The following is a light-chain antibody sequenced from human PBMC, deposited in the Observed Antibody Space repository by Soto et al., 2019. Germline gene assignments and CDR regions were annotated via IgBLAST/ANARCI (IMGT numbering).Light chain of an antibody. CDR2: GAS. Sequence: EIVLTQSPGTLSLSPGERATLSCRASQSVSSSYLAWYQQKPGQAPRLLIYGASSRATGIPDRFSGSGSGTVFTLTISRLEPEDFAVYYCQQYASSPQYTFGQGTKLEIK. CDR1: QSVSSSY. J-gene: IGKJ2*01. CDR3: QQYASSPQYT. V-gene: IGKV3-20*01.